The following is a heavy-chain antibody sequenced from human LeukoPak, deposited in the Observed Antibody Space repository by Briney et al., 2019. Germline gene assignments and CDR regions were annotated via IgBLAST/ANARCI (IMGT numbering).Heavy chain of an antibody. D-gene: IGHD3-3*01. J-gene: IGHJ4*02. CDR3: ARDSKQYDFWKGDHHFDY. CDR1: GGSISSYY. CDR2: IYSSGST. Sequence: KASETLSLTCTVSGGSISSYYWSWIRQHAGKGLEWIGRIYSSGSTNYNPSLQSRVTMSVDTSKNQFSLKLSSVTAADTAVYYCARDSKQYDFWKGDHHFDYWGQGTLVTVSS. V-gene: IGHV4-4*07.